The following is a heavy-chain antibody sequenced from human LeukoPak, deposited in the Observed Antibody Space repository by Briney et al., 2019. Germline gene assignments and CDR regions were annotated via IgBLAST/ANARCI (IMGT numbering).Heavy chain of an antibody. CDR3: TTGGYRYGDDY. D-gene: IGHD5-18*01. J-gene: IGHJ4*02. CDR2: FKSKTDGGTI. CDR1: GFTFSSYA. V-gene: IGHV3-15*01. Sequence: GGSLRLSCAAPGFTFSSYAMSWVRQAPGKGLEWVGRFKSKTDGGTIDYAAPVKGRFTISRDDSKNTLYLQMNSLKTEDTAVYYCTTGGYRYGDDYWGQGTLVTVSS.